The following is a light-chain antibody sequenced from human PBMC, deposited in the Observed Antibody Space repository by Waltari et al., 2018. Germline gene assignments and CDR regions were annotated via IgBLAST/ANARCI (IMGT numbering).Light chain of an antibody. CDR3: QQSDSMPFT. CDR1: QSISSY. V-gene: IGKV1-39*01. Sequence: DIQMTQSPSSLSASVGDRVSITCRTSQSISSYLNWYQQKPGKAPKLLIYDASTLQSGVPSRLSGSGSGTDFTLTISSLQPEDFATYHCQQSDSMPFTFGGGTKVEIK. J-gene: IGKJ4*01. CDR2: DAS.